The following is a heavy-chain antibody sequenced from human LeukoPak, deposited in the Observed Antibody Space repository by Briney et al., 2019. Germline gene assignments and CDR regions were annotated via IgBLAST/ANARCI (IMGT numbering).Heavy chain of an antibody. CDR1: GFTFSSYE. V-gene: IGHV3-48*03. CDR3: ATIVSDSSGWYHFDH. D-gene: IGHD6-19*01. CDR2: ISSSGTTI. Sequence: GGSLRLSCAASGFTFSSYEMNWVRQAPGKGLEWLSYISSSGTTIKYADSVKGRFTISRDNAKNSLYLQVNSLRAEDTAVYYCATIVSDSSGWYHFDHWGQGALVTVSS. J-gene: IGHJ4*02.